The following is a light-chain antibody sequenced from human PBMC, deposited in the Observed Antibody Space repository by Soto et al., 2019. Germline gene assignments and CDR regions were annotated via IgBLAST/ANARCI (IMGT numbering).Light chain of an antibody. CDR2: EVS. V-gene: IGLV2-14*01. CDR1: SSDLGGYNY. J-gene: IGLJ1*01. Sequence: QSVLTQPASVSGSPGQSITISCTGTSSDLGGYNYVSWYQQHPDKAPKLMIYEVSNRPSGVSSRFSGSKSGITASLTISGLQAEDEADYYCGTWDSSLSAYVFGTGTKVTVL. CDR3: GTWDSSLSAYV.